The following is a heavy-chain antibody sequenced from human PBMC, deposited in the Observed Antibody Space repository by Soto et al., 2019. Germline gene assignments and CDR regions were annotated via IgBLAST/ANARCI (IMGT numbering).Heavy chain of an antibody. Sequence: PGGSLRLSCAASGFTFSSYSMNWVRQAPGKGLEWVSSISSSSSYIYYADSVKGRFTISRDNAKNSLYLQMNSLRAEDTAVYYCARTYCSGGSCYSDFDYWGQGTLVTVSS. CDR2: ISSSSSYI. V-gene: IGHV3-21*01. CDR1: GFTFSSYS. J-gene: IGHJ4*02. CDR3: ARTYCSGGSCYSDFDY. D-gene: IGHD2-15*01.